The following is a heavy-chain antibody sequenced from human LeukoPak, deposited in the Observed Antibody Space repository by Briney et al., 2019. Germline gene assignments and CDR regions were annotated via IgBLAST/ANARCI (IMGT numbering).Heavy chain of an antibody. D-gene: IGHD1-14*01. J-gene: IGHJ3*02. Sequence: PGGSLRLSCAASGFTFSSYGMHWVRQAPGKGLEWVAVISYDGSNKYYADSVKGRFTISRDNAKNSLYLQMNSLRAEDTAVYYCAKDQSKNRKGTGAFDIWGQGTMVTVSS. CDR3: AKDQSKNRKGTGAFDI. CDR2: ISYDGSNK. V-gene: IGHV3-30*18. CDR1: GFTFSSYG.